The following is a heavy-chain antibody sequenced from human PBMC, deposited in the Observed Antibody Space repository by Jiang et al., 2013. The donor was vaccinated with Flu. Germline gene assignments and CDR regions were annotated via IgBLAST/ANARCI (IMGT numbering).Heavy chain of an antibody. Sequence: VQLVESGGGLVQPGRSLRLSCAASGFTFDDYAMHWVRQAPGKGLEWVSGISWNSGSIGYADSVKGRFTISRDNAKNSLYLQMNSLRAEDTAVYYCASLSPYGTRYYYYYYGMDVWGQGTTVTVSS. CDR1: GFTFDDYA. CDR3: ASLSPYGTRYYYYYYGMDV. J-gene: IGHJ6*02. V-gene: IGHV3-9*01. D-gene: IGHD4-17*01. CDR2: ISWNSGSI.